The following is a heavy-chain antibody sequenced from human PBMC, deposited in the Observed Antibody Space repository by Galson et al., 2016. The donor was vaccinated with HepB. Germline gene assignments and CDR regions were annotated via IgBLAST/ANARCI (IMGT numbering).Heavy chain of an antibody. CDR3: ARAVSRDYGDYAGY. CDR2: ISSSSSYI. Sequence: SLRLSCAASGFTFSSYSMNWVHQAPGRGLEWVSSISSSSSYIYYADAVKGRFTISRDNAKNSLYLQMNSLRAVDTAVYYCARAVSRDYGDYAGYWGQGTLVTVSS. J-gene: IGHJ4*02. V-gene: IGHV3-21*01. CDR1: GFTFSSYS. D-gene: IGHD4-17*01.